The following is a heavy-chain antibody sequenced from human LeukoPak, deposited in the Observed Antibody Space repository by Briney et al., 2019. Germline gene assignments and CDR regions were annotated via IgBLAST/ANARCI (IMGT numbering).Heavy chain of an antibody. V-gene: IGHV1-8*01. Sequence: ASVKVSCKASGYNFKSYDINWVRQAAGQGLEWMGWMNPHGDYTGYSQKFQDRVTMTSDSSTTTAFMELSSLTSEDTALYYCARGLRDGLSGNDVLDVWGLGTMVIVTS. CDR3: ARGLRDGLSGNDVLDV. J-gene: IGHJ3*01. D-gene: IGHD3-10*01. CDR2: MNPHGDYT. CDR1: GYNFKSYD.